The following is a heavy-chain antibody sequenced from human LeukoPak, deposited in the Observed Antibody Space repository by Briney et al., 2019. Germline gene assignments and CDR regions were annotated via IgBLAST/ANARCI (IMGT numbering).Heavy chain of an antibody. CDR2: ISSTGSS. Sequence: GGSLRLSCTTSGFDFRSYERNWVRQAPGKGLEWLAYISSTGSSFYADSVKGRFITSRDDAKNSLSLQMNSLRVDDTALYYCARDKYSASSSKIIDLWGQGPMVPVSS. V-gene: IGHV3-48*03. CDR1: GFDFRSYE. J-gene: IGHJ6*01. D-gene: IGHD6-6*01. CDR3: ARDKYSASSSKIIDL.